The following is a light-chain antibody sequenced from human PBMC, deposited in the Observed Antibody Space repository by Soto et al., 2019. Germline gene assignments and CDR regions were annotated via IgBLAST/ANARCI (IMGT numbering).Light chain of an antibody. Sequence: QSALTQPASVSGSPGQSITISCTGTTNDVGGYNYVSWYQQHPGKAPKLLIFEVTSRPSGVSHRFSGSKSGNTASLTISALQAEDEADYFCNSYPSSTSLPYVFGAGTKVTVL. CDR2: EVT. CDR3: NSYPSSTSLPYV. CDR1: TNDVGGYNY. V-gene: IGLV2-14*01. J-gene: IGLJ1*01.